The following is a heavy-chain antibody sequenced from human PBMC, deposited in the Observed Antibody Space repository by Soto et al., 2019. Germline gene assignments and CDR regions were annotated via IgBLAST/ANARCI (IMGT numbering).Heavy chain of an antibody. V-gene: IGHV3-23*01. D-gene: IGHD1-1*01. CDR3: AKDREDHNSVWDAFDV. CDR2: IGGGDDDR. J-gene: IGHJ3*01. Sequence: GGSLKLSCATSGFTFSHFAMSWVRQAPGKGLEWVSSIGGGDDDRFYSDSVKGRFTITRDNGKNIVYLQMYSLRAEDTALYFCAKDREDHNSVWDAFDVWGQGTVVTV. CDR1: GFTFSHFA.